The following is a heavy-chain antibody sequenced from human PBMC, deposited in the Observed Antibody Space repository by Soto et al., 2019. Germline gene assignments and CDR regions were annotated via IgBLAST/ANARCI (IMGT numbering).Heavy chain of an antibody. CDR1: GFTFSMYA. J-gene: IGHJ4*02. CDR3: ARVRDDRRTAY. D-gene: IGHD3-9*01. CDR2: ITGSGRST. V-gene: IGHV3-23*01. Sequence: EGQLLESGGGLVQPGGSVRLSCAASGFTFSMYAMTWVRQAPGKGLKWVSVITGSGRSTYYTDSVRGRFTISRDNSKDMVSLQMNSLRAEDTAVYYCARVRDDRRTAYWGQGTLVTVSS.